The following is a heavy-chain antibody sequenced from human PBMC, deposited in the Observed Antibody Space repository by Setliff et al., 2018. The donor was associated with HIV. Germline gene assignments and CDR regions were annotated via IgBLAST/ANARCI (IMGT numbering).Heavy chain of an antibody. Sequence: SGTLSLTCTVSGGSISSGSYYWSWIRQPAGEGLEWIGQIHTTGTTNCNPSLKSRVTISVDTSKNQFSLQLSPVTAADTALYYCARHRGDSSGPFDLWGQGTLVTVSS. D-gene: IGHD3-22*01. J-gene: IGHJ4*02. CDR2: IHTTGTT. V-gene: IGHV4-61*09. CDR3: ARHRGDSSGPFDL. CDR1: GGSISSGSYY.